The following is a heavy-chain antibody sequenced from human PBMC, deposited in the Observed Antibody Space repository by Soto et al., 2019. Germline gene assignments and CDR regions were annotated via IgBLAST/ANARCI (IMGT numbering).Heavy chain of an antibody. CDR2: ISYDGSNK. D-gene: IGHD3-3*01. J-gene: IGHJ6*03. Sequence: GGSLRLSCAASGFTFSSYGMHWVRQAPGKGLEWVAVISYDGSNKYYADSVKGRFTISRDNSKNTLYLQMNSLRAEDTAVYYCAKVADFTIFGVVEYYYYYMDVWGKGTTVTVSS. V-gene: IGHV3-30*18. CDR1: GFTFSSYG. CDR3: AKVADFTIFGVVEYYYYYMDV.